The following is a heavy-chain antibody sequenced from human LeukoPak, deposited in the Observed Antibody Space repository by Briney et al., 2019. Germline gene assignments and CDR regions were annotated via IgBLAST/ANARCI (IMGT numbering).Heavy chain of an antibody. CDR3: VRDVHNWNDDY. Sequence: ASVKVSCKASGYTFTGYNIHWVRQAPGQGLKWMGWINPNGGVTNYPQKFQGRVTLTRGTSITTAYMDLSRLTSDDTAVYYCVRDVHNWNDDYWGQGTLVTVSS. D-gene: IGHD1-1*01. V-gene: IGHV1-2*02. J-gene: IGHJ4*02. CDR1: GYTFTGYN. CDR2: INPNGGVT.